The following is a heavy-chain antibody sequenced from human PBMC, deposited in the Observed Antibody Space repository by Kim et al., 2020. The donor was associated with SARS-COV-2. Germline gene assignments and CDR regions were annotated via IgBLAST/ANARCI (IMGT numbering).Heavy chain of an antibody. CDR1: GYTFTSYD. CDR3: AKNIVVVPAAIAWDYYGMDV. J-gene: IGHJ6*02. CDR2: INPSGGST. Sequence: ASVKVSCKASGYTFTSYDINWVRQAPGQGLEWMGIINPSGGSTSYAQKFQGRVTMTRDTSTSTVYMELSSLRSEDTAVYYCAKNIVVVPAAIAWDYYGMDVWGQGTTVTVSS. D-gene: IGHD2-2*02. V-gene: IGHV1-46*01.